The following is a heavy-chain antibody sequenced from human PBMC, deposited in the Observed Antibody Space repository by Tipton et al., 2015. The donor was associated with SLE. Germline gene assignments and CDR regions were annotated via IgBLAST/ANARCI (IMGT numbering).Heavy chain of an antibody. Sequence: TLSLTCSVYGDSLSGQYWSWTRQPPGKGLEWVATMHHNGSTYYNPSLRSRVAVSMDTSRNQFSLRLKSVTAADTAVYYCATGHFDFWGQGRLVTVSS. D-gene: IGHD1-1*01. CDR2: MHHNGST. J-gene: IGHJ5*01. CDR1: GDSLSGQY. CDR3: ATGHFDF. V-gene: IGHV4-38-2*02.